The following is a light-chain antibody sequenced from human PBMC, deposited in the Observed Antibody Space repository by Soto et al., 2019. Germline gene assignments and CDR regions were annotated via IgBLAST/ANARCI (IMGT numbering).Light chain of an antibody. CDR2: AAS. CDR3: QKYNSAPRT. CDR1: QGISNY. J-gene: IGKJ1*01. V-gene: IGKV1-27*01. Sequence: DIQMTQSPSSLSASVGDRVTVTCRASQGISNYLAWYQQKPGKVPKLLIYAASTLQSGVPSRFSGSGSGTDLTLTISSLQAEDVATYYCQKYNSAPRTFGQGTKVEIK.